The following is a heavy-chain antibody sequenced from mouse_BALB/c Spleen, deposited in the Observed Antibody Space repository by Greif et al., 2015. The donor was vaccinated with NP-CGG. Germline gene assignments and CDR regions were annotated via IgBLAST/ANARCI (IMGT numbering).Heavy chain of an antibody. Sequence: VQLQQSGTELVRPGALVKLSCKASGFNIKDYYMHWVKQRPEQGLEWIGWIDPENGNTIYDPKFQGKASITADTSSNTAYLQLSSLTSEDTAVYYCARPYYYGSSYAMDYWGQGTSVTVSS. CDR1: GFNIKDYY. D-gene: IGHD1-1*01. J-gene: IGHJ4*01. CDR3: ARPYYYGSSYAMDY. CDR2: IDPENGNT. V-gene: IGHV14-1*02.